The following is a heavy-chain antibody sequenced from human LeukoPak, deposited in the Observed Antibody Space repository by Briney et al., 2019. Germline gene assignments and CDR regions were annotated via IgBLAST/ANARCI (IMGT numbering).Heavy chain of an antibody. D-gene: IGHD1-26*01. J-gene: IGHJ4*02. CDR2: IRYDGSNK. CDR1: GFTFSSSG. V-gene: IGHV3-30*02. CDR3: ANQGGA. Sequence: GGSLRLSCAASGFTFSSSGMHWVRQALGKGLEWVAFIRYDGSNKYYADSVKGRFTISRDTSKNTLYLQMNSLRAEDTAVYYCANQGGAWGQGTLVTVSS.